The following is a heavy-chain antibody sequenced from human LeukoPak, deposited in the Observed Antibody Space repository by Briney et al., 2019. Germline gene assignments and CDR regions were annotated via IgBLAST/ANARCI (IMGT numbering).Heavy chain of an antibody. J-gene: IGHJ4*02. D-gene: IGHD3-16*02. CDR3: AGRSLWGNYRLGY. Sequence: TASETLSLTCAVYGGSFSSYSWSWIRQPPGKGLEWIGEINHSGSTKYNPSLKSRVTISVDTSKNQFSLKLSSMTAADTAVYYCAGRSLWGNYRLGYWGQGTLVTVSS. CDR1: GGSFSSYS. V-gene: IGHV4-34*01. CDR2: INHSGST.